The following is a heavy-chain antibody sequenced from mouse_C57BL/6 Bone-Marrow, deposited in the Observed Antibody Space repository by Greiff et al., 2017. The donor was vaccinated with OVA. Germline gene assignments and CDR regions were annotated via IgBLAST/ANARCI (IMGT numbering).Heavy chain of an antibody. D-gene: IGHD1-1*01. Sequence: EVQLVESGGGLVKPGGSLKLSCAASGFTFSSYAMSWVRQTPEKRLEWVATISDGGSYTYYPDNVKGRFTISRDNAKNNLYLQMSHLEAEDTAMYYCASDREAVRAMAYWGQGTAVTVSA. CDR3: ASDREAVRAMAY. V-gene: IGHV5-4*01. J-gene: IGHJ4*01. CDR2: ISDGGSYT. CDR1: GFTFSSYA.